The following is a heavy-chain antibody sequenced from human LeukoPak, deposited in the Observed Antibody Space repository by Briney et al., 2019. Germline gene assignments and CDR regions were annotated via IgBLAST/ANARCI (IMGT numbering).Heavy chain of an antibody. CDR1: GFTFSDYY. V-gene: IGHV3-11*01. J-gene: IGHJ6*03. CDR2: ISSSGSTI. CDR3: ASLRSSSFYYYYMDV. D-gene: IGHD6-6*01. Sequence: GGSLRLSCAASGFTFSDYYMSWIRQAPGKGLEWVSYISSSGSTIYYADSVKGRFTISRDNAKNSLYLQMNSLRAEDTAVYYCASLRSSSFYYYYMDVWGKWTTVTVSS.